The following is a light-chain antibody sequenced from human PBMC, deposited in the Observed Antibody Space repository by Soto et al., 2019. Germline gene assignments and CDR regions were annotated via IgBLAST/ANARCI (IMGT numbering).Light chain of an antibody. CDR1: QTISSW. Sequence: DIQMTQSPSTLSGSVGDRVTITCRASQTISSWLAWYQQKPGKAPKLLIYKASTLKSGVPSRFSGSGSGTEFTLTITSLQAQDVAVYYCQQYYSTPSTFGQGTRLEI. CDR3: QQYYSTPST. CDR2: KAS. J-gene: IGKJ5*01. V-gene: IGKV1-5*03.